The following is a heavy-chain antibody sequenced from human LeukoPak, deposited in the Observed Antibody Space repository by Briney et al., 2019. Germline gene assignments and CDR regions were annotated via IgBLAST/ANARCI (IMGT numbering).Heavy chain of an antibody. CDR1: GGTFSSYT. V-gene: IGHV1-69*02. CDR3: AGGVGATPDN. J-gene: IGHJ4*02. D-gene: IGHD1-26*01. CDR2: IIPILGIA. Sequence: SVNVSCTASGGTFSSYTISWVRQAPGQGLEWMGRIIPILGIANYAQKFQGRVTITADKSTSTAYMELSSLRPEDTAVYYCAGGVGATPDNWGQGTLVTVSS.